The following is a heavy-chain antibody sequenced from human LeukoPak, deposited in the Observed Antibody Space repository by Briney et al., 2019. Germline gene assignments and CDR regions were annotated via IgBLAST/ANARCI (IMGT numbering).Heavy chain of an antibody. CDR2: IYYGGST. V-gene: IGHV4-39*01. CDR1: GGSISSSSYY. D-gene: IGHD3-22*01. CDR3: ARYATMIVVVTPVYYFDY. J-gene: IGHJ4*02. Sequence: SPSETLSLTCTVSGGSISSSSYYWGWIRQPPGKGLEWIGSIYYGGSTYYNPSLKSRVTISVDTSNKKLSLKLSSVTAADTAVYYCARYATMIVVVTPVYYFDYWGQGTLVTVSS.